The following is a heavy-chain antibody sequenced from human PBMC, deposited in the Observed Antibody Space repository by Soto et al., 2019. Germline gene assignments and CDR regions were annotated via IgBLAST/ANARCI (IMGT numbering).Heavy chain of an antibody. CDR1: GFSFSNFA. CDR3: AKDYASTWYWYFDP. J-gene: IGHJ5*02. CDR2: ISGSGDKT. Sequence: GGSLRLSCAASGFSFSNFAMSWVRQSPGTGLEWVSSISGSGDKTYYLDSVKGRFTISRDNSKNTLYLHMNSLGAEDTAVYFCAKDYASTWYWYFDPWGQGTLVTVSS. D-gene: IGHD6-13*01. V-gene: IGHV3-23*01.